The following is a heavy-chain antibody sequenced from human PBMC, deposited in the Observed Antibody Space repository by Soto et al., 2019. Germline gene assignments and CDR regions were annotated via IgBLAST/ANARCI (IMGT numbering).Heavy chain of an antibody. CDR1: GGSISSSDW. Sequence: TSETLSLTCAVSGGSISSSDWWRWVRQPPGKGLEWIGEIYHSGSTNYNPSLKSRVTISVDKSKNQFSLKLSSVTAADTAVYYCASNIVLVPAAMPGSYYSGMDVWGQGTTVTVSS. CDR3: ASNIVLVPAAMPGSYYSGMDV. J-gene: IGHJ6*02. CDR2: IYHSGST. D-gene: IGHD2-2*01. V-gene: IGHV4-4*02.